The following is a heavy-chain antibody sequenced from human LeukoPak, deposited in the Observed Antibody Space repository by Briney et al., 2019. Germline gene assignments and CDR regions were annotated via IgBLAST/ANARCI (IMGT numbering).Heavy chain of an antibody. D-gene: IGHD4-17*01. V-gene: IGHV5-51*01. Sequence: AGESLKISCKGSGYSFTSYWIAWVRQMPGKGLEWMEIIYPGDFDTRYSPSFQGQVTISADKSISTAYLQWSSLKASDTAVYYCARRAVTTGYFDYWGQGSLVTVSS. J-gene: IGHJ4*02. CDR3: ARRAVTTGYFDY. CDR1: GYSFTSYW. CDR2: IYPGDFDT.